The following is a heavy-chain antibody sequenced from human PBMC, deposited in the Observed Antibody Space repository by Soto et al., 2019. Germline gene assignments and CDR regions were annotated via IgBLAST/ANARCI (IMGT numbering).Heavy chain of an antibody. CDR3: ARYIPGVRYDGMDV. V-gene: IGHV3-23*01. Sequence: GGSLRLSCAASGFTFSSYAMKWVRQALGQGLEWVSLIGESGTPTYYADSVKGPFTISRDNSGNTLFLEMYSLRAEDTSVYYCARYIPGVRYDGMDVWGRGTRATVSS. D-gene: IGHD2-2*01. CDR1: GFTFSSYA. CDR2: IGESGTPT. J-gene: IGHJ6*02.